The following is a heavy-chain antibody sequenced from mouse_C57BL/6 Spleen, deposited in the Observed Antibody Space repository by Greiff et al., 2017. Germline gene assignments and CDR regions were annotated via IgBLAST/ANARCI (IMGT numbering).Heavy chain of an antibody. CDR2: ISSGGSYT. CDR3: ASLETGLFDY. V-gene: IGHV5-6*01. Sequence: EVQGVESGGDLVKPGGSLKLSCAASGFTFSSYGMSWVRQTPDKRLEWVATISSGGSYTYYPDSVKGRFTISRDNAKNTLYLQMSSLKSEDTAMYYCASLETGLFDYWGQGTTLTVSS. CDR1: GFTFSSYG. D-gene: IGHD4-1*01. J-gene: IGHJ2*01.